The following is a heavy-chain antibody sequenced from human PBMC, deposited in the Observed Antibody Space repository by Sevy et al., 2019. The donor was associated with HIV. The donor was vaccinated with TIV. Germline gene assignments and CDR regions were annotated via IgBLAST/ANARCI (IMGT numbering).Heavy chain of an antibody. J-gene: IGHJ6*02. V-gene: IGHV4-59*01. Sequence: SETLSLTCTVSGGSISSYYWSWIRQPPGKRLEWIGYIYYSGSTNYNPSLKSRVTISVDTSKNQFSLKLRCVTAADTAVYYCARESYDILPGSRGMDVWGQGTTVTVSS. D-gene: IGHD3-9*01. CDR1: GGSISSYY. CDR3: ARESYDILPGSRGMDV. CDR2: IYYSGST.